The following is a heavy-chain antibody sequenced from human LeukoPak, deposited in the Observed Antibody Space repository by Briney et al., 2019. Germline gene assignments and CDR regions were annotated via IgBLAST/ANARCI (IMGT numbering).Heavy chain of an antibody. D-gene: IGHD2-21*01. Sequence: PSETLSLTCTVSGGSIRTSYWSWIRQPPGKGLEWIAYISYSGSTDYNPSLKSRVTISVDTSKNQFSLRLSSVTAADTAVYYCARQRSYLWDAFDIWGQGTLVTVSS. V-gene: IGHV4-59*08. CDR1: GGSIRTSY. CDR2: ISYSGST. J-gene: IGHJ3*02. CDR3: ARQRSYLWDAFDI.